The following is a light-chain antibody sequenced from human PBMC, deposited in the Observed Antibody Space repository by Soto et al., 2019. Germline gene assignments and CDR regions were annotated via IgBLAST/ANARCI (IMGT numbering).Light chain of an antibody. CDR1: NSDIGGYKA. V-gene: IGLV2-14*03. Sequence: QSALTQPASMSGSPGQSITIPCTGTNSDIGGYKAVSWYQQHPGMAPQLILYDVSYRPSGISRRFSGSKSGNTASLTISGLPAADEADYYCASFTTNSARVFGGGTKLTVL. CDR2: DVS. J-gene: IGLJ2*01. CDR3: ASFTTNSARV.